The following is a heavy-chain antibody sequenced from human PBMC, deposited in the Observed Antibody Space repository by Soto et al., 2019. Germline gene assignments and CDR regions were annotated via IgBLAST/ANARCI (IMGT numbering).Heavy chain of an antibody. V-gene: IGHV1-8*01. Sequence: GASAKISCKASGYTLTSYDINWVRQATGQGLEWMGWMNPNSGNTGYAQKFQGRVTMTRNTSISTAYMELSSLRSEDTAVYYCARTESGYSYGFADVWGQGTTVTVSS. J-gene: IGHJ6*02. CDR3: ARTESGYSYGFADV. CDR1: GYTLTSYD. CDR2: MNPNSGNT. D-gene: IGHD5-18*01.